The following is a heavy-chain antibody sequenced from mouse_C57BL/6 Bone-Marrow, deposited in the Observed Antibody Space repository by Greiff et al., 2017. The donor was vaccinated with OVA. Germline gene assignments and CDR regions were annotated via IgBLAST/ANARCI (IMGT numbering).Heavy chain of an antibody. CDR3: ARLYYSKGYWYFDV. J-gene: IGHJ1*03. CDR2: IDPSDSET. CDR1: GYTFTSYW. V-gene: IGHV1-52*01. D-gene: IGHD2-5*01. Sequence: QVQLQQPGAELVRPGSSVKLSCKASGYTFTSYWMHWVKQRPIQGLEWIGNIDPSDSETHYNQKFKDKATLTVDKSSSTAYMQLSSLTSEDSAVYYCARLYYSKGYWYFDVWGTGTTVTVSS.